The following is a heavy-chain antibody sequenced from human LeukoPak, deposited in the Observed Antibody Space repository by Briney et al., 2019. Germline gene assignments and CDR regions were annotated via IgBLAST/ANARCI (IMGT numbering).Heavy chain of an antibody. CDR1: GYTSTYHY. Sequence: ASVKVSCKASGYTSTYHYIHLVRQAPGQALEWMGIINPSNGDTNYAQRFQGRVTMTRDTSTSTVYMELSSLDSEDTAVYYCARESDVGKDFDCWGQGTLATVSS. V-gene: IGHV1-46*01. J-gene: IGHJ4*02. CDR2: INPSNGDT. D-gene: IGHD1-1*01. CDR3: ARESDVGKDFDC.